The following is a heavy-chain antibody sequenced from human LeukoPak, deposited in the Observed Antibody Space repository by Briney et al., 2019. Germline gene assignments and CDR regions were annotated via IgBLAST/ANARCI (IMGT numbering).Heavy chain of an antibody. CDR2: TRNKANSYTT. Sequence: GGSLRLSCAVSGFILRNAWMNWVRQAPGKGLEWVGRTRNKANSYTTEYAASVKGRFTISRDDSKNSLYLQMNSLKTEDTAVYYCVRVDSGWYYFDYWGQGTLVTVSS. V-gene: IGHV3-72*01. CDR3: VRVDSGWYYFDY. D-gene: IGHD6-19*01. CDR1: GFILRNAW. J-gene: IGHJ4*02.